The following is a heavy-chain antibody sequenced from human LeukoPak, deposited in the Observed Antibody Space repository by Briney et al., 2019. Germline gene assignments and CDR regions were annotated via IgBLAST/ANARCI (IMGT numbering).Heavy chain of an antibody. V-gene: IGHV3-23*01. J-gene: IGHJ4*02. D-gene: IGHD3-22*01. CDR1: GFTFDSYA. CDR3: ARAEYSYDSSGLHLYDY. Sequence: GGSLRLSCAASGFTFDSYAMSWVRQAPGKGLEWVSAISGSGGSTYYADSVKGRFTISRDNSKNTLYLQMNSLRAEDTAVYYCARAEYSYDSSGLHLYDYWGQGTLVTVSS. CDR2: ISGSGGST.